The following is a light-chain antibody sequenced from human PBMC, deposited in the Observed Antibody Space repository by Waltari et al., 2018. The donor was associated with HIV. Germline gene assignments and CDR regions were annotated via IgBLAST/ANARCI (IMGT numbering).Light chain of an antibody. CDR1: SSNIGRNT. J-gene: IGLJ3*02. CDR2: TDN. CDR3: AAWDDSLNGLCV. V-gene: IGLV1-44*01. Sequence: QSVLTQHPSVSGTPGKRVTISCSGASSNIGRNTVNWFQLLPGTAPKLLIYTDNQRPSGVPDRFSGAMSGTSASLAISGLQSEDEAYYFCAAWDDSLNGLCVFGGGTKLTVL.